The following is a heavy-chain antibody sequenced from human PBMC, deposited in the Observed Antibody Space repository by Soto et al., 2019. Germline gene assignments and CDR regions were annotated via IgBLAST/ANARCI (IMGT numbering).Heavy chain of an antibody. Sequence: QLVQSGAEVKKPGASMKVSCQASGYSFDSFGISWVRQAPGQGLEWMGRVNAHNHITKYAQKFQGRVTITRDTSTSTDYLEVRSLRSDDTAVYYCARDLRVGANSEACDVWGQGTMVTVSS. V-gene: IGHV1-18*01. D-gene: IGHD1-26*01. CDR1: GYSFDSFG. CDR2: VNAHNHIT. J-gene: IGHJ3*01. CDR3: ARDLRVGANSEACDV.